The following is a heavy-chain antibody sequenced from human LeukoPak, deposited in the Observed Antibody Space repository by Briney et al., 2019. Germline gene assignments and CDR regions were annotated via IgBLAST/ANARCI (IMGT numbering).Heavy chain of an antibody. V-gene: IGHV4-38-2*02. Sequence: SETLSLTCTVSGYSISSGYYWGWIRQPPGKGLEWIGSIYHSGSTNYNPSLKSRVTISVDTSKNQFSLKLSSVTAADTAVYYCARASSAYWGQGTLVTVSS. CDR1: GYSISSGYY. J-gene: IGHJ4*02. CDR2: IYHSGST. CDR3: ARASSAY.